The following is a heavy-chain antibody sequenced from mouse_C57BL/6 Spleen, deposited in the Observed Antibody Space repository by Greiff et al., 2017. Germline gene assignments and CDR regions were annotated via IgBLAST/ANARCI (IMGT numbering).Heavy chain of an antibody. J-gene: IGHJ3*01. CDR1: GFNIKDYY. D-gene: IGHD2-10*02. Sequence: EVKLMESGAELVKPGASVKLSCTASGFNIKDYYMHWVKQRTEQGLEWIGRIDPEDGDTKYAPKFQGKATITADTSSTTAYLQLSSLTSEDTAVYYCARGRGYGKGDLAYWGQGTLVTVSA. CDR2: IDPEDGDT. CDR3: ARGRGYGKGDLAY. V-gene: IGHV14-2*01.